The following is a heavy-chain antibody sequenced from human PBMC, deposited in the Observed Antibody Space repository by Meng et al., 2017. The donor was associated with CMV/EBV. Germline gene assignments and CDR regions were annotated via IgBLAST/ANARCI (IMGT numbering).Heavy chain of an antibody. V-gene: IGHV3-48*03. CDR3: ARDPYDFWSGYYHYGMDV. J-gene: IGHJ6*02. Sequence: LSLTCAASGFTFSSSEMNWVRQAPGKGLEWVSYISSSGSTIYYADSVKGRFTISRDNAKNSLYLQMNSLRAEDTAVYYCARDPYDFWSGYYHYGMDVWGQGTTVTVSS. CDR1: GFTFSSSE. CDR2: ISSSGSTI. D-gene: IGHD3-3*01.